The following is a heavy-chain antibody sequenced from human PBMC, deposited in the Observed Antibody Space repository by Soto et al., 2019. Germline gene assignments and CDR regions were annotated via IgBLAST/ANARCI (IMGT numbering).Heavy chain of an antibody. CDR1: GYTFTSYG. D-gene: IGHD1-1*01. Sequence: QVNLVQSGAEVKKPGASVKVSCKCSGYTFTSYGITWVRQAPGQGLEWMGWISAHNDNTDYAQKLQGRVTVTRDTSTSTAYMELRSRRSDGTVVYYCARGRYGDYWGQGALVTVSS. J-gene: IGHJ4*02. CDR3: ARGRYGDY. CDR2: ISAHNDNT. V-gene: IGHV1-18*01.